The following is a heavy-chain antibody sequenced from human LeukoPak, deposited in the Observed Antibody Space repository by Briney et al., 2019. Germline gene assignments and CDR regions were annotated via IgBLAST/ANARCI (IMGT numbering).Heavy chain of an antibody. Sequence: ASVKVSCKAPGYTFTDYYIHWVRQAPGQGLEWMGWINPKSGDTNYAQNFQGRVTMTRDTSVSTAYMELDNLRSDDTAVYFCARGQRGMSEYWGQGTLVTVSS. CDR3: ARGQRGMSEY. V-gene: IGHV1-2*02. CDR2: INPKSGDT. D-gene: IGHD6-25*01. CDR1: GYTFTDYY. J-gene: IGHJ4*02.